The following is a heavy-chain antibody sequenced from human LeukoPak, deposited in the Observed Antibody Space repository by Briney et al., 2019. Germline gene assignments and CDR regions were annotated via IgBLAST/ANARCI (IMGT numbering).Heavy chain of an antibody. D-gene: IGHD3-3*01. CDR1: GFTVSSNY. CDR3: ARGGAFGVDRTDY. V-gene: IGHV3-66*01. Sequence: GGSLRLSCAASGFTVSSNYMSWVRQAPGKGLEWVSVIYSGGSTYYADSVKGRFTISRDNSKNTLYLQMNSLRAEDTAVYYWARGGAFGVDRTDYWGQGTLVTVSS. J-gene: IGHJ4*02. CDR2: IYSGGST.